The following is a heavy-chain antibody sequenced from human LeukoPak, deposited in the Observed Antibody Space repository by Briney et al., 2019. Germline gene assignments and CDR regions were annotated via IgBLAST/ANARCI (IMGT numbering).Heavy chain of an antibody. CDR3: ARDHPSIAAAGPFDY. CDR1: GFTVSSNY. CDR2: IYSGGST. D-gene: IGHD6-13*01. V-gene: IGHV3-66*02. Sequence: GSLRLSCAASGFTVSSNYMSWVRQAPGKGLEWVSVIYSGGSTYYADSVKGRFTISRDNSKNTLYLQMNSLRAEDTAVYYCARDHPSIAAAGPFDYWGLGTLVTVSS. J-gene: IGHJ4*02.